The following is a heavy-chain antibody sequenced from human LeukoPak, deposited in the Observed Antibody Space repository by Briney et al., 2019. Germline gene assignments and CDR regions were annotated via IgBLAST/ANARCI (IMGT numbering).Heavy chain of an antibody. D-gene: IGHD6-13*01. J-gene: IGHJ4*02. CDR1: GGSLSSYY. Sequence: SETLSLTCTVPGGSLSSYYWSWIRQPAGEGLEWIGRIYTSGSTNYNPSLKSRVTISVDKSKNQFSLKLSSVTAADTAVYYCAREDLAAAGFDYWGQGTLVTVSS. CDR3: AREDLAAAGFDY. CDR2: IYTSGST. V-gene: IGHV4-4*07.